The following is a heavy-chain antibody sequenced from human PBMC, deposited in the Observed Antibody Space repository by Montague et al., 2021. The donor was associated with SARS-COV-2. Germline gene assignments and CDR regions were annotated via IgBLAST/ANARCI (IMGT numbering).Heavy chain of an antibody. CDR1: GFIFSDYY. D-gene: IGHD5-12*01. V-gene: IGHV3-11*01. CDR2: ISGSGSKT. J-gene: IGHJ4*02. CDR3: AVDIVATIKRTFDY. Sequence: SLRLSCAASGFIFSDYYMTWIRQAPGKGLEWVSHISGSGSKTYYADSVKGRFTISRDNSKNTLYLQMNSLRAEDTAVYYCAVDIVATIKRTFDYWGQGTLVTVSS.